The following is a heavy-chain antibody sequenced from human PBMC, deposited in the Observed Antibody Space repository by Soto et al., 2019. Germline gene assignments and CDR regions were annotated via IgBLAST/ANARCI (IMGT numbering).Heavy chain of an antibody. CDR1: SGSFRIYY. V-gene: IGHV4-34*01. J-gene: IGHJ4*02. CDR3: ARGSRYCSSTSCSPYTHY. CDR2: INHSGST. D-gene: IGHD2-2*01. Sequence: SETLSLTCAVYSGSFRIYYWSWIRQPPGKGLEWIGEINHSGSTNYNPSLKSRVTVSVDTSKNQFSLKLSSVTAADTAVYYCARGSRYCSSTSCSPYTHYWGPTTL.